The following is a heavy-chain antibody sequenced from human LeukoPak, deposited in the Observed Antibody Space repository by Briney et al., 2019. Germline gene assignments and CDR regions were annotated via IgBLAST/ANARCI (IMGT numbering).Heavy chain of an antibody. CDR3: ARGSPSIGRVRYFDY. D-gene: IGHD6-6*01. J-gene: IGHJ4*02. Sequence: GGSLRLSCAASGFTFSNFAMSWVRQAPGKGLEWVSAITGGGGSTHYADSVKGRFTISRDNSKNTLYLQMNSLRAEDTAVYYCARGSPSIGRVRYFDYWGQGTLVTVSS. CDR1: GFTFSNFA. CDR2: ITGGGGST. V-gene: IGHV3-23*01.